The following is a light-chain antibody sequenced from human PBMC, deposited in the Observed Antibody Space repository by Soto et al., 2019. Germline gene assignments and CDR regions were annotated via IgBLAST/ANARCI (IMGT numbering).Light chain of an antibody. CDR2: EVS. Sequence: QSVLTQPASVSGSPGQSITISCTGTSSDVGGYSRVSWYQHHPGKAPKLMIYEVSDRPSGVSNRFSGSKSGNTASLTIPGLQAEDEADYYCNSYTSSNTRVFGTGTKVTVL. J-gene: IGLJ1*01. CDR1: SSDVGGYSR. V-gene: IGLV2-14*01. CDR3: NSYTSSNTRV.